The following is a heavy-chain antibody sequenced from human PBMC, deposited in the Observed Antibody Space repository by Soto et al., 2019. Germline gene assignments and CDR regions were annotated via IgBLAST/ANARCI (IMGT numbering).Heavy chain of an antibody. CDR1: GGSISSSSSY. Sequence: SETLSLTCTVSGGSISSSSSYWGWIRQPPGKGLEWVGSTYYLGNTYYNPSLGGRVSISVDTSKNQFSLKLNSVTAADTAVYYCARRTGKITIFGVVTGSYYYYYMDVWGKGTTVTVSS. CDR3: ARRTGKITIFGVVTGSYYYYYMDV. J-gene: IGHJ6*03. D-gene: IGHD3-3*01. V-gene: IGHV4-39*01. CDR2: TYYLGNT.